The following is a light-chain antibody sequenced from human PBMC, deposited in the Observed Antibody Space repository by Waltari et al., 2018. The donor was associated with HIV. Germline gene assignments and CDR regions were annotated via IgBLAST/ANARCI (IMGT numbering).Light chain of an antibody. CDR1: NLGDKY. J-gene: IGLJ2*01. Sequence: SYELTQPPSVSVSPGQTASIPCSGDNLGDKYACWYQQKPGQSPVLVIYQDSKRPSGIPERFSGSNSGNTATLTISGTQAMDEADYYCQAWDSSTAGVVFGGGTKLTVL. CDR2: QDS. V-gene: IGLV3-1*01. CDR3: QAWDSSTAGVV.